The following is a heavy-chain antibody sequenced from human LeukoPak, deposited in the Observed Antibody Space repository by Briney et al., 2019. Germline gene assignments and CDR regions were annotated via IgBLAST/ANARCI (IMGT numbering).Heavy chain of an antibody. Sequence: SETLSLTCTVSGGSISSYYWSWIRQPPGKGLEWIGYIYYSGSTNYNPSLKSRVTISVDTSKNQFSLELSSVTAADTAVYYCARRVDTAMVDAFDIWGQGTMVTVSS. CDR1: GGSISSYY. J-gene: IGHJ3*02. CDR3: ARRVDTAMVDAFDI. CDR2: IYYSGST. V-gene: IGHV4-59*01. D-gene: IGHD5-18*01.